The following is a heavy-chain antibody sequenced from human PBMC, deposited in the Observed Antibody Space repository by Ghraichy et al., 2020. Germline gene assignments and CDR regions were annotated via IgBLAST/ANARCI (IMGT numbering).Heavy chain of an antibody. J-gene: IGHJ2*01. CDR2: IYYSGST. CDR3: ARVLAEWFGELGGWGWGQYFDL. D-gene: IGHD3-10*01. CDR1: GGSISSSSYY. Sequence: SETLSLTCTVSGGSISSSSYYWGWIRQPPGKGLEWIGSIYYSGSTYYNPSLKSRVTISVDTSKNQFSLKLSSVTAADTAVYYCARVLAEWFGELGGWGWGQYFDLWGRGTLVTVSS. V-gene: IGHV4-39*07.